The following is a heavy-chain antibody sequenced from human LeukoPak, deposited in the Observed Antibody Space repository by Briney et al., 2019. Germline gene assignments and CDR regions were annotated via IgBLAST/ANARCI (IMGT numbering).Heavy chain of an antibody. D-gene: IGHD5-18*01. CDR1: AIT. J-gene: IGHJ3*02. CDR2: ISGDST. Sequence: PGGSLRLSCAASAITISWVRQAPGKGLEWVSSISGDSTFYPDSVKGRFTISRDNSRNTLYLQMNSLRAEDSAVYYCAKSGGYTYGYVDAFDIWGQGTMVTVSS. CDR3: AKSGGYTYGYVDAFDI. V-gene: IGHV3-23*01.